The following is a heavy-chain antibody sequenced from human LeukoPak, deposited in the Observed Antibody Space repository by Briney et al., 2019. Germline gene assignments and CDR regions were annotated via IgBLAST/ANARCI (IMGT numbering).Heavy chain of an antibody. V-gene: IGHV1-69*13. CDR3: ARAVGGIVATEGYFDY. Sequence: ASVKVSCKASGGTFSSYAISWVRQAPGQGLEWMGGIIPIFGTANYAQKFQGRVTITADESTSTAYMELSSLRSEDTAVYYCARAVGGIVATEGYFDYWGQGTLVTVSS. J-gene: IGHJ4*02. CDR2: IIPIFGTA. CDR1: GGTFSSYA. D-gene: IGHD5-12*01.